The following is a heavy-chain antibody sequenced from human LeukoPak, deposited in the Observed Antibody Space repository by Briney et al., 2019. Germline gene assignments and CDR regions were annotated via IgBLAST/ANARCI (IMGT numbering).Heavy chain of an antibody. D-gene: IGHD4-17*01. V-gene: IGHV3-21*01. CDR1: GFTFSVYS. CDR3: ARAVNDYGDYVFDY. J-gene: IGHJ4*02. CDR2: ISSSSSYI. Sequence: NSGGSLRLSCAASGFTFSVYSMNWVRQAPGKGLEWVSSISSSSSYIYYADSMKGRFTISRDNAKNSLYLQMNSLRAEDTAVYYCARAVNDYGDYVFDYWGQGTLVTVSS.